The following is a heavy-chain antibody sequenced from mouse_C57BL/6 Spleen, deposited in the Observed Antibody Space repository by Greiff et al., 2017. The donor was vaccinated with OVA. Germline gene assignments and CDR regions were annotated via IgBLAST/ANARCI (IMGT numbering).Heavy chain of an antibody. J-gene: IGHJ4*01. Sequence: VKLQESGPGLVQPSQSLSITCTVSGFSLTSYGVHWVRQSPGKGLEWLGVIWSGGSTDYNAAFISRLSISKDNSKSQVFFKRNSLQADDTTIYYCARKGYYGNYLGDWGKVTSVTASS. CDR3: ARKGYYGNYLGD. V-gene: IGHV2-2*01. D-gene: IGHD2-1*01. CDR2: IWSGGST. CDR1: GFSLTSYG.